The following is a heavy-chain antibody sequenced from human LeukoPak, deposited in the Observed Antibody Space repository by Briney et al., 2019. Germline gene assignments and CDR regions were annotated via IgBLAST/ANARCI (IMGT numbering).Heavy chain of an antibody. Sequence: GGSLRLSCAASGFTFTTYWMGWVRQAPGKGLEWVANIKQDGSEKYYVDSVKGRFTISRDNAKNSLYLQMDSLRAEDTALYYCARRGGSGSYNFDYWGQGTLVTVSS. V-gene: IGHV3-7*03. J-gene: IGHJ4*02. CDR2: IKQDGSEK. D-gene: IGHD1-26*01. CDR1: GFTFTTYW. CDR3: ARRGGSGSYNFDY.